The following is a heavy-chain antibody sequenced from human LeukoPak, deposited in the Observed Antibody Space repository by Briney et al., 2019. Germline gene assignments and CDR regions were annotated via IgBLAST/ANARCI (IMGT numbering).Heavy chain of an antibody. Sequence: SETLSLSCTVSGCSISTDWWSWIRQPPGKGLEWIGYIYYGGTTNYKPSLKSRVSISVDTSKNQFSLHLTSVTAADTAVYYCARDRIGSGYHGGDAFDIWGQGAMVTVSS. CDR1: GCSISTDW. CDR3: ARDRIGSGYHGGDAFDI. V-gene: IGHV4-59*01. CDR2: IYYGGTT. J-gene: IGHJ3*02. D-gene: IGHD5-12*01.